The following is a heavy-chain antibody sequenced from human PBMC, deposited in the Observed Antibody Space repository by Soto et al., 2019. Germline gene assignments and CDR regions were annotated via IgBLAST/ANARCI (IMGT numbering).Heavy chain of an antibody. J-gene: IGHJ4*02. CDR1: GGSISSGDYY. CDR3: ASTQGIAVALDY. D-gene: IGHD6-19*01. Sequence: PSETLSLTCTVSGGSISSGDYYWSWIRQPPGKGLEWIGYIYYSGSTYYNPPLKSRVTISVDTSKNQFSLKLSSVTAADTAVYYCASTQGIAVALDYWGQGTLVTVSS. V-gene: IGHV4-30-4*01. CDR2: IYYSGST.